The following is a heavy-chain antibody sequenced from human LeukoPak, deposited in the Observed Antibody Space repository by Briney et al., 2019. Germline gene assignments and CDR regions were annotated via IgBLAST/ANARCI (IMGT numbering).Heavy chain of an antibody. CDR1: GGTFSSYA. J-gene: IGHJ4*02. CDR3: ARTGERGYSYGNDY. V-gene: IGHV1-69*01. CDR2: IIPIFGTA. D-gene: IGHD5-18*01. Sequence: ASVKVSCKASGGTFSSYAISWVRQAPGQGLEWMGGIIPIFGTANYAQKFQGRVTITADESTSTAYMELSSLRSEGTAVYYCARTGERGYSYGNDYWGQGTLVTVSS.